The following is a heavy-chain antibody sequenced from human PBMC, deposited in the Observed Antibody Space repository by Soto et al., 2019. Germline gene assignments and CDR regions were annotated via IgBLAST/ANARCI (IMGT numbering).Heavy chain of an antibody. V-gene: IGHV3-73*01. Sequence: EVQLVESGGGLVQPGGSLKLSCAASGFTFSGSAMHWVRQASGKGLEWVGRIRSKPNNYATAYGASVKGRFTNSRDDSKKTEYLKMNSLNTEDTAVYYCSRQASDFWSGKPQYYMDVWGKGTTVTVSS. J-gene: IGHJ6*03. D-gene: IGHD3-3*01. CDR3: SRQASDFWSGKPQYYMDV. CDR1: GFTFSGSA. CDR2: IRSKPNNYAT.